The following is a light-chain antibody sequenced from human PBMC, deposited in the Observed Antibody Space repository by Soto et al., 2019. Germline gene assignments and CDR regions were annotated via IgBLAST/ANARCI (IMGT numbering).Light chain of an antibody. CDR3: AAWDDSLSAWV. V-gene: IGLV1-47*01. CDR1: YYKIGKNL. J-gene: IGLJ3*02. Sequence: QSGLTQPPSASGTPGQRVTISCSGGYYKIGKNLVYWYQQRPGTAPELLIFKTTQRPSGVPDRFSASNSGTSASLAISGLRSQDEADYYCAAWDDSLSAWVFGGGTKLTVL. CDR2: KTT.